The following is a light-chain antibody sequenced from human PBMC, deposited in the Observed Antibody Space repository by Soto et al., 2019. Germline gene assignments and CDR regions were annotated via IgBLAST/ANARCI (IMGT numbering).Light chain of an antibody. V-gene: IGKV3-11*01. Sequence: EIVFTQSPGTLPLSPGERATLSCRASQSVYSHLAWYQQKPGQAPRLLIYDASSRATGIPARFSGSGSGTDFTLTISSXEPEDFAVYHCQQRHKWHLPFVAGTKLDI. J-gene: IGKJ4*01. CDR1: QSVYSH. CDR3: QQRHKWHLP. CDR2: DAS.